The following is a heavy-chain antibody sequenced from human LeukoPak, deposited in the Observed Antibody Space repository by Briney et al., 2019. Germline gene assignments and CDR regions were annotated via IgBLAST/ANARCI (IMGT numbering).Heavy chain of an antibody. J-gene: IGHJ4*02. Sequence: PGGSLRLSCAASGFTFSSYAMSWVRQAPGKGLEWVANIKQDGSEKYYVDSVKGRFTISRDNAKNSLYLQMNSLRAEDTAVYYCATYFTNFWSGYYPSYWGQGTLVTVSS. V-gene: IGHV3-7*05. CDR3: ATYFTNFWSGYYPSY. D-gene: IGHD3-3*01. CDR1: GFTFSSYA. CDR2: IKQDGSEK.